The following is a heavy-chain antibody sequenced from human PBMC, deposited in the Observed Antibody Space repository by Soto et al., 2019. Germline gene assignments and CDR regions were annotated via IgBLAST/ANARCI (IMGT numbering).Heavy chain of an antibody. D-gene: IGHD3-22*01. CDR1: GFTFSNCA. CDR3: AKGSSYYDSSAFDY. Sequence: EVQLLESGGDLLQPGGSLRLSCAASGFTFSNCAMTWVRQAPGKGLEWVSVISGSGGSTYYADSVKGRFTISRDTSKNTLYLQMNNLRAEDTALYYCAKGSSYYDSSAFDYWGQGTLVTLSS. V-gene: IGHV3-23*01. J-gene: IGHJ4*02. CDR2: ISGSGGST.